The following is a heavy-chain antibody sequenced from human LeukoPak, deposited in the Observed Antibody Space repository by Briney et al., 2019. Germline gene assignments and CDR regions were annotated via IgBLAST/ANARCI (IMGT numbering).Heavy chain of an antibody. J-gene: IGHJ4*02. CDR3: AKDGPESRQSSSWYFHFDY. CDR1: GFTFGDYS. CDR2: IAYDGCNK. D-gene: IGHD6-13*01. V-gene: IGHV3-30-3*02. Sequence: GGSLRLSCTASGFTFGDYSMSWVRQAPGKGLEWGAVIAYDGCNKYCADSVKGRFTISRDNSKNTLYLQKNSLRAEDTAVYYCAKDGPESRQSSSWYFHFDYWGQGTLVTVSS.